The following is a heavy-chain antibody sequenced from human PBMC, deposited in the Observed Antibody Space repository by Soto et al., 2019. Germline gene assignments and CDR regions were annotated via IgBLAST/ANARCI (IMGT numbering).Heavy chain of an antibody. V-gene: IGHV3-48*01. D-gene: IGHD3-16*01. CDR3: ARDVSIMITFGGVMGGGAFDI. CDR1: GFTFSSYS. J-gene: IGHJ3*02. CDR2: ISSSSSTI. Sequence: PRGSLRLSCAASGFTFSSYSMNWVRQAPGKGLEWVSYISSSSSTIYYADSVKGRFTISRDNAKNSLYLQMNSLRAEDTAVYYCARDVSIMITFGGVMGGGAFDIWGQGTMVTVSS.